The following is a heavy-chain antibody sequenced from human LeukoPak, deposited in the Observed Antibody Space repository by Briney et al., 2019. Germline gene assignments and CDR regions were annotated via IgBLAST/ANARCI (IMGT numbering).Heavy chain of an antibody. CDR1: GFTFNTFA. Sequence: GGSLRLSCAASGFTFNTFAMIWVRQPPGKGLEWVSSIFPSGGEIHYADSVRGRFTISRDNSKSTLSLQMNSLRAEDTAIYYCATYRQVLLPFESWGQGTLVTVSS. CDR2: IFPSGGEI. D-gene: IGHD2-8*02. J-gene: IGHJ4*02. V-gene: IGHV3-23*01. CDR3: ATYRQVLLPFES.